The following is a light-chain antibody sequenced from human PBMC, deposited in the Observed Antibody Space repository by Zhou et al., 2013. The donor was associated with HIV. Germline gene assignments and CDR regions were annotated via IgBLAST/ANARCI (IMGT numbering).Light chain of an antibody. CDR2: EAS. V-gene: IGKV1-5*03. CDR1: QSIDSW. Sequence: DIQMTQSPSTVSASVGDRVTITCRASQSIDSWLVWYQQKPGKAPKLLIYEASSLESGVPSRFSGSGSGTEFTLTISSLQSDDFATYWCQQYKIWPLDFGGGTKVEIK. CDR3: QQYKIWPLD. J-gene: IGKJ4*01.